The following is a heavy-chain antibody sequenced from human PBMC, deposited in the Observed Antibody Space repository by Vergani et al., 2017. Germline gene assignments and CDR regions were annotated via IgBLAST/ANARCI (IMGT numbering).Heavy chain of an antibody. J-gene: IGHJ4*02. D-gene: IGHD3-10*01. V-gene: IGHV3-33*01. CDR2: IWYYGSNK. Sequence: QVQLVESGGGVVQPGRSLRLSCAASGFTFSSYGMHWVRQAPGKGLEWVAVIWYYGSNKYYADSVKGRFTISSDNSKNTLYLQMNSLRAEDTAVYYCARDYGSGSYAFDYWGQGTLVTVSS. CDR1: GFTFSSYG. CDR3: ARDYGSGSYAFDY.